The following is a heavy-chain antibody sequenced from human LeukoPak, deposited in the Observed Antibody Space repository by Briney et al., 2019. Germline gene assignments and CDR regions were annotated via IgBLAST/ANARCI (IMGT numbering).Heavy chain of an antibody. CDR2: ISSSSSYI. CDR3: ARAETTGIQVWLPVHN. D-gene: IGHD5-18*01. CDR1: GFTFSSYS. J-gene: IGHJ4*02. V-gene: IGHV3-21*04. Sequence: PGGSLRLSCAASGFTFSSYSMNWVRQAPGKGLEWVSSISSSSSYIYYADSVKGRFTISRDNAKNSLYLQMNSLRAEDTASYYCARAETTGIQVWLPVHNWGQGTLVTVSS.